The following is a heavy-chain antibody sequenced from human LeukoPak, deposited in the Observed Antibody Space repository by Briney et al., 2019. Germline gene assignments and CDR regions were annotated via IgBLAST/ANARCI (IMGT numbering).Heavy chain of an antibody. V-gene: IGHV4-59*12. CDR1: GGSISSYY. Sequence: SETLSLTCTVSGGSISSYYWSWIRQPPGKGLEWIGYIHYSGSTNYNPSLKSRVTISVDRSKNQFSLKLSTVTAADTAVYYCARLVRGARESIYFDYWGQGTLVTVSS. CDR3: ARLVRGARESIYFDY. CDR2: IHYSGST. J-gene: IGHJ4*02. D-gene: IGHD3-10*01.